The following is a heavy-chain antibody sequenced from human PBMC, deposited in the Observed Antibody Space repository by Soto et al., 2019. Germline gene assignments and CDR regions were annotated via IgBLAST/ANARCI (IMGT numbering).Heavy chain of an antibody. CDR1: GGSISSSSYY. CDR2: IFHTGST. J-gene: IGHJ4*02. V-gene: IGHV4-39*01. D-gene: IGHD1-26*01. CDR3: ARRRIVVATDFDF. Sequence: SETLSLTCTVSGGSISSSSYYWGWIRRPPGKGLEWIGHIFHTGSTYSNPSLKSRVTMSVDTSKNQFSLSLSSVTATDTAVYYCARRRIVVATDFDFWGQGTLVTVSS.